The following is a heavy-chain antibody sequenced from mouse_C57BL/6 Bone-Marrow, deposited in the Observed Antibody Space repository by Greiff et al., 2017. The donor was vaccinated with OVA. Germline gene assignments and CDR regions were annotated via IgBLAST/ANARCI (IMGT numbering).Heavy chain of an antibody. V-gene: IGHV1-9*01. Sequence: VKLMESGAELMKPGASVKLSCKASGYTFTGYWIEWVKQRPGHGLEWIGEIFPGSGSTNYNEKFKGKATFTADTSSNTAYMQISSLTTDVSAIYYIARVLYLRGFLYFCVWGTGTTVTVAS. CDR2: IFPGSGST. CDR3: ARVLYLRGFLYFCV. J-gene: IGHJ1*03. D-gene: IGHD2-12*01. CDR1: GYTFTGYW.